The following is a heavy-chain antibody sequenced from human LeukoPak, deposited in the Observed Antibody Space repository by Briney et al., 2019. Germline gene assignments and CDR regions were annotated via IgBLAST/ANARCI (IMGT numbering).Heavy chain of an antibody. V-gene: IGHV4-34*01. J-gene: IGHJ4*02. CDR2: INHSGST. Sequence: SETLSLTCAIYGGSFSGYYCSWIRQPPGKGLEWIGEINHSGSTNYNPSLKSRVTTSVDTSKNQFSLKLSSVTAADTAVYYCARGRVATINYFDYWGQGTLVTVSS. CDR3: ARGRVATINYFDY. CDR1: GGSFSGYY. D-gene: IGHD5-12*01.